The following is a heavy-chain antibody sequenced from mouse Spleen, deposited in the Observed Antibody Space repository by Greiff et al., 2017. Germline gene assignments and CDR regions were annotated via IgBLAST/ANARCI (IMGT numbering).Heavy chain of an antibody. V-gene: IGHV5-9*01. D-gene: IGHD2-1*01. J-gene: IGHJ4*01. CDR1: GFTFSSYA. Sequence: DVMLVESGGGLVKLGGSLKLSCAASGFTFSSYAMSWVRQTPEKRLEWVATISSGGGNTYYPDSVKGRFTISRDNAKNTLYLQMSSLKSEDTAMYYCARQGGNYGYYAMDYWGQGTSVTVSS. CDR3: ARQGGNYGYYAMDY. CDR2: ISSGGGNT.